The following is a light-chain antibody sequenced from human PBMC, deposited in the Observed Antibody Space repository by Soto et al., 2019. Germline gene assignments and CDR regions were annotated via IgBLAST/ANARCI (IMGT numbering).Light chain of an antibody. CDR3: QQYGSSPSIT. V-gene: IGKV3-20*01. Sequence: EIVLTQSPGTLSLSPGERATLSCRASQSISSRYLAWYQQKPGQAPRLLMYGVSSRATGIPDRFSGSGSGTDFTLTISRLEPEDFAVYYCQQYGSSPSITFGQGTRLEIK. CDR1: QSISSRY. J-gene: IGKJ5*01. CDR2: GVS.